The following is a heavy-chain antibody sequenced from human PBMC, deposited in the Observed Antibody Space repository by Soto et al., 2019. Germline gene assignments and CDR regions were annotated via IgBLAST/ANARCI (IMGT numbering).Heavy chain of an antibody. CDR2: IYHSGST. V-gene: IGHV4-30-2*02. CDR1: GGSIISGGYS. D-gene: IGHD3-22*01. CDR3: AIASYYYDSSGYYYVHYFDY. Sequence: PSVTMSLPCAVSGGSIISGGYSCSWIRQQPGKGLEWIGYIYHSGSTYYNPSLKSRVTISVDRSKNQFSLKLSSATAADTAVYYCAIASYYYDSSGYYYVHYFDYCGQGTLVTVSS. J-gene: IGHJ4*02.